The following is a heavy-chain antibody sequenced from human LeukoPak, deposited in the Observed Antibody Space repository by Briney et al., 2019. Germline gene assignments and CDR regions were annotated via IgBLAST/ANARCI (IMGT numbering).Heavy chain of an antibody. CDR2: ISGSGTTI. Sequence: GGSLRRSCAASGFTCSIYSMNWVRQAPGKGLEWVSYISGSGTTIYYADSVKGRFTISRDNAKNSLYLQMHSLRAEDTAVYYCARDTDSSGYYYENFDYWGQGTLVTVSS. CDR3: ARDTDSSGYYYENFDY. D-gene: IGHD3-22*01. J-gene: IGHJ4*02. CDR1: GFTCSIYS. V-gene: IGHV3-48*01.